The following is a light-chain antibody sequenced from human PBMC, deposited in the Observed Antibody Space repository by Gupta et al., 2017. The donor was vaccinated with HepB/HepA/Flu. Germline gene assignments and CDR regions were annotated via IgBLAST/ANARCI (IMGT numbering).Light chain of an antibody. CDR3: QHRSNCPIT. CDR2: DAC. Sequence: EIVLTQSPATLSLSPGERATLSCRASQSVGSYLGWYQQKPGQAPRLLIYDACNRATGIPARFSGSGSGTEFTLTISSREPEDFAVYYCQHRSNCPITFGHGTKVDIK. V-gene: IGKV3-11*01. CDR1: QSVGSY. J-gene: IGKJ3*01.